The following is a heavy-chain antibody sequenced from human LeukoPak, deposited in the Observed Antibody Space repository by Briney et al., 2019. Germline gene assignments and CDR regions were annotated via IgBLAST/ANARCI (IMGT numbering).Heavy chain of an antibody. D-gene: IGHD3-16*02. Sequence: PSEILSLTCTVSGGSIGTSAYYWNWIRQHPGKGLEWIGFISDSGSTLYNPSLKSRVTISSDTSKNQFSLKLTSVTAADMAVYYCARGRYSYGWNDSWGQGTLVTVSS. V-gene: IGHV4-31*03. CDR1: GGSIGTSAYY. J-gene: IGHJ5*01. CDR2: ISDSGST. CDR3: ARGRYSYGWNDS.